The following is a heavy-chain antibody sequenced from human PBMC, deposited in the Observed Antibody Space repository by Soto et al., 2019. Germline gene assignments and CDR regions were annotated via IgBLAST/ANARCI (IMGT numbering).Heavy chain of an antibody. CDR3: ARERKDYYDSSGYFDY. CDR1: GGSISSYY. CDR2: IFYSGST. Sequence: SETLSLTCTVSGGSISSYYWSWIRQPPGKGLEWIGYIFYSGSTNYNPSLKSRVTISVDTSKNQFSLELSSVTAADTAVYYCARERKDYYDSSGYFDYWGQGTLVTVSS. V-gene: IGHV4-59*01. J-gene: IGHJ4*02. D-gene: IGHD3-22*01.